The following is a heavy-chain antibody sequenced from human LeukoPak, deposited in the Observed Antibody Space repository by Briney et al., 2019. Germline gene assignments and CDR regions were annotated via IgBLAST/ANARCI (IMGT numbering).Heavy chain of an antibody. CDR1: GFTFSSYW. Sequence: GGSLRLSCAASGFTFSSYWMHWVRQAPGKGLEWASAISGSGGSTYYADSVKGRFTISRDNSKNTLFLQMNSLRAEDTAVYYCAKRTDYSNYGPFDYWGQGTLVTVSS. J-gene: IGHJ4*02. CDR3: AKRTDYSNYGPFDY. V-gene: IGHV3-23*01. CDR2: ISGSGGST. D-gene: IGHD4-11*01.